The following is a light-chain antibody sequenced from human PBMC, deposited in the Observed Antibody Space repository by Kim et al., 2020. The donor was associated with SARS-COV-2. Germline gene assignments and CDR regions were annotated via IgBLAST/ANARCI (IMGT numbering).Light chain of an antibody. CDR2: GAS. CDR1: QSVSGSY. J-gene: IGKJ2*01. V-gene: IGKV3-20*01. Sequence: EIVLTQSPGTLSLSPGERATLSCRASQSVSGSYLVWYQQKPGQAPRLLIYGASSRATGIPDRFSGSGSGTDFTLTISRLEPEDFAVYYCQQYGSSPRTFGQGTKLEIK. CDR3: QQYGSSPRT.